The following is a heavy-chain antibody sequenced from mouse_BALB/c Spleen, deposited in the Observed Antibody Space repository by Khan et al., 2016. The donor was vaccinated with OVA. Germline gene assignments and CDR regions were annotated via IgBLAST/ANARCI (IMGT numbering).Heavy chain of an antibody. CDR1: GFSLTSYD. CDR3: ARNREPDYFDY. CDR2: IWAGGST. Sequence: VQLVESGPGLVAPSQSLSITCTVSGFSLTSYDVHWVRQPPGKGLEWLGVIWAGGSTNYNSALMSRLSISKDNSKSQVFLKMNSLQTDDTAMYFCARNREPDYFDYWGQGTTLTVSS. J-gene: IGHJ2*01. V-gene: IGHV2-9*02.